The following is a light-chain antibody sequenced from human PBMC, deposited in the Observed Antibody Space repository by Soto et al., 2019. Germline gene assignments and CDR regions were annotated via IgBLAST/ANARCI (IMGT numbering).Light chain of an antibody. V-gene: IGLV2-14*01. CDR2: EVS. CDR3: TSYTTSSTLV. Sequence: QSALTQPASVSGPPGQSITISCTGTSSDVGGYNYVSWYQQHPGKAPKLIIYEVSNRPSGVSNRFSGSKSGNTASLTISGLQAEDEADYSCTSYTTSSTLVFGTGTQLTVL. J-gene: IGLJ1*01. CDR1: SSDVGGYNY.